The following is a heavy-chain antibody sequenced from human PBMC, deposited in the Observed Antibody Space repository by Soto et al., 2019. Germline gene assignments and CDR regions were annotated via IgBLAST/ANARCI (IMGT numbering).Heavy chain of an antibody. CDR3: PGWSSVFDI. V-gene: IGHV4-30-2*01. CDR1: GGSISSGGYS. D-gene: IGHD2-15*01. CDR2: IYHGGSS. Sequence: SETLSLTCAVSGGSISSGGYSWNWIRQPPGKGLEWIGYIYHGGSSYYNPSLKSRVTMSVDRSNNQFSLRLSSVTAADTAVYYCPGWSSVFDIWGKGKMVTVSS. J-gene: IGHJ3*02.